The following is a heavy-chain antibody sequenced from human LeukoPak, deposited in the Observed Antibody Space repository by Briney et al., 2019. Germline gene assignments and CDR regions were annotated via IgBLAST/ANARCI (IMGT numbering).Heavy chain of an antibody. V-gene: IGHV1-69*13. D-gene: IGHD3-3*01. CDR2: IITNFGTT. Sequence: SVKVSCKASGGTFSNYAISWVRQAPGQGLEWMGGIITNFGTTNYAQKYQGRVTITADESTSTVYMELSSLRSEDTAVFYCARPRTYYDFWRGYPPFDYWGQGTLVTVSS. CDR3: ARPRTYYDFWRGYPPFDY. CDR1: GGTFSNYA. J-gene: IGHJ4*02.